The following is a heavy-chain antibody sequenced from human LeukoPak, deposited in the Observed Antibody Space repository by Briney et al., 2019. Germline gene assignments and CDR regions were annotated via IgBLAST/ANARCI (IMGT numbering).Heavy chain of an antibody. CDR3: VVWGEDRSGHRFDF. CDR1: GFTFSTYW. CDR2: INTDGSNT. Sequence: GGSLRLSCAASGFTFSTYWMHWVRQAPGKGLVWVSRINTDGSNTNYADSVKGRFTISRDNAKNTLYLQMNGLRVEDTAVYYCVVWGEDRSGHRFDFWGQGTLVTVSS. J-gene: IGHJ4*02. D-gene: IGHD3-22*01. V-gene: IGHV3-74*01.